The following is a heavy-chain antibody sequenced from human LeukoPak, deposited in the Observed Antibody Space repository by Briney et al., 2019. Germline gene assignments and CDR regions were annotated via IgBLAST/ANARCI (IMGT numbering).Heavy chain of an antibody. CDR3: ARHEESWRLAGAGHSFPQSWFDP. Sequence: SETLSFTCTASAGSITSSTDYWGWIRQSPGKGPEWIGSINYSGRFSSNAPLSSRVTLSVDMSKNQFPPELTSVTAADTAVYYCARHEESWRLAGAGHSFPQSWFDPWGQGTLVTVSS. CDR2: INYSGRF. CDR1: AGSITSSTDY. V-gene: IGHV4-39*01. D-gene: IGHD6-13*01. J-gene: IGHJ5*02.